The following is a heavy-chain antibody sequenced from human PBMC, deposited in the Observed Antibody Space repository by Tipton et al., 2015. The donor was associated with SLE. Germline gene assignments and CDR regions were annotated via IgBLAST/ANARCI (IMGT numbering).Heavy chain of an antibody. J-gene: IGHJ3*02. CDR3: ARGSQQWPSLDAFDI. CDR1: GGTFSSYA. Sequence: SVKVSCKASGGTFSSYAISWVRQAPGQGLEWMGGIIPIFGTANYAQKFQGRVTITTDESTSTAYMELSSLRSEDTAVYYCARGSQQWPSLDAFDIWGQGTMVTVSS. CDR2: IIPIFGTA. V-gene: IGHV1-69*05. D-gene: IGHD6-19*01.